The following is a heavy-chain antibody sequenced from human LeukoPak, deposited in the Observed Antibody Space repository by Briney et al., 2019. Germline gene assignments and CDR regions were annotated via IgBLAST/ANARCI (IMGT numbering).Heavy chain of an antibody. CDR3: ASFHISGKSYNGLHY. Sequence: GESLKISCKGSGYSFSSYWIGWVRQMPGKGLEWMGIIYPGDSDTLYSPSFQGLVTISAGKSITTAYLQWSSLKASDTAMYYCASFHISGKSYNGLHYWGQGTLVTVSS. CDR2: IYPGDSDT. J-gene: IGHJ4*02. CDR1: GYSFSSYW. V-gene: IGHV5-51*01. D-gene: IGHD3-10*01.